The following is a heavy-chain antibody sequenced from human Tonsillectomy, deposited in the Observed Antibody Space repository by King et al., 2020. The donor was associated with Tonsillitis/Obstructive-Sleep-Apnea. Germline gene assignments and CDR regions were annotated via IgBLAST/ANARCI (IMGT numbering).Heavy chain of an antibody. Sequence: QLVQSGAEVKKPGASVKVSCKASGYTFTSYGISWVRQAPGQGLEWMGRISTYNGNTNYAQKLQGRVTINANIFTSTAYIELRSLRSDDTAVYFCARDYGDLSHFDYWGQGTLVTVSS. V-gene: IGHV1-18*01. CDR3: ARDYGDLSHFDY. D-gene: IGHD4-17*01. J-gene: IGHJ4*02. CDR2: ISTYNGNT. CDR1: GYTFTSYG.